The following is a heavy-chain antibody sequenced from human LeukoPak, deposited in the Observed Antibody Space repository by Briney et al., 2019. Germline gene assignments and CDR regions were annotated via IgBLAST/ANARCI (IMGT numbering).Heavy chain of an antibody. CDR1: GFTFSSYA. V-gene: IGHV3-23*01. CDR3: ARDFRAFDY. J-gene: IGHJ4*02. D-gene: IGHD3-10*01. CDR2: FSGSGGST. Sequence: GGSLRLSCAASGFTFSSYAMSWVRQAPGKGLEWVSSFSGSGGSTYYADSVKGRFTISRDNSKNTLYLQMNSLRAEDTAVYYCARDFRAFDYWGQGTLVTVSS.